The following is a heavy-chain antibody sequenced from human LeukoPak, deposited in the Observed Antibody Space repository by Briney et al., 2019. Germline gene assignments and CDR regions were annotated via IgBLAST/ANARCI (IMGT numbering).Heavy chain of an antibody. D-gene: IGHD3-3*01. J-gene: IGHJ4*02. CDR3: TTDFWSGYYI. Sequence: GGSLRLSRAASGFTFSSYSMNWVRQAPGKGLEWVGRIKSKTDGGTTDYAAPVKGRFTISRDDSKNTLYLQMNSLKTEDTAVYYCTTDFWSGYYIWGQGTLVTVSS. CDR2: IKSKTDGGTT. CDR1: GFTFSSYS. V-gene: IGHV3-15*07.